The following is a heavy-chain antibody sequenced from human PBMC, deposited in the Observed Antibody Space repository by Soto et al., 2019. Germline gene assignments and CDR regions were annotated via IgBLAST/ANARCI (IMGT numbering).Heavy chain of an antibody. J-gene: IGHJ4*02. Sequence: SETLSLTCTVSGGSISSRSYYWGWIRQPPGKGLEWIGSINYSGSTYYNPSLKSRVTISVDTSKNQFSLKLTSVTAADTAVYYCAKHVGDDYLNLLYYFDYWGQGTLVTVSS. V-gene: IGHV4-39*01. CDR1: GGSISSRSYY. D-gene: IGHD2-21*01. CDR3: AKHVGDDYLNLLYYFDY. CDR2: INYSGST.